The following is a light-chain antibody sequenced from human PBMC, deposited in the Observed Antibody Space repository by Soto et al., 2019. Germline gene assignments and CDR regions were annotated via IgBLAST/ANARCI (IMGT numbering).Light chain of an antibody. CDR3: SSYTSSSTLGV. CDR1: SSDVGGYNS. Sequence: QSALTQPASVSGSPGQSVTISCTGTSSDVGGYNSVSWYQQHPGNAPKLMIYDVSNRPSGVSNRFSGSKSGNTASLTISGLQAEDEADYYCSSYTSSSTLGVFGGGTKLTVL. J-gene: IGLJ2*01. CDR2: DVS. V-gene: IGLV2-14*01.